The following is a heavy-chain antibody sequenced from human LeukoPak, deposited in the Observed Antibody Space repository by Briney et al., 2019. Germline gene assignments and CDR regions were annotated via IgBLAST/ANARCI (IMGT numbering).Heavy chain of an antibody. V-gene: IGHV3-48*02. D-gene: IGHD5-18*01. CDR3: ARDSGYSYADDY. Sequence: GGSLRLSCAASGFTFRSYAMQWVRQAPGKGLEWVSYITYNSGTIFYADSVKGRFTIPRDNAKDSLYLQMSSLRDEDTAVYYCARDSGYSYADDYWGQGTLVTVSS. J-gene: IGHJ4*02. CDR2: ITYNSGTI. CDR1: GFTFRSYA.